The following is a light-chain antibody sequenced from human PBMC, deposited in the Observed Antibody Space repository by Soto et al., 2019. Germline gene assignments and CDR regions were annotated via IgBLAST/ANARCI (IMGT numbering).Light chain of an antibody. Sequence: DIQMTQSPSSVSASVGDRVTITCRASQGIRSWLAWYQQKPGKAPKLLIYAASNLQGGVPSRFSGSGSGTDVTLTISSLQPEDFATYYCQQANSFPPTFGQGTKLEIK. CDR1: QGIRSW. J-gene: IGKJ2*01. CDR2: AAS. V-gene: IGKV1-12*01. CDR3: QQANSFPPT.